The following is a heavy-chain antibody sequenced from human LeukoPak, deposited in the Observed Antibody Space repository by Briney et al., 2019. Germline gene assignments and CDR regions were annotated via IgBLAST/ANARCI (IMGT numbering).Heavy chain of an antibody. J-gene: IGHJ4*02. D-gene: IGHD3-22*01. CDR3: ARDPRYYYDSSGSCLDY. CDR1: GYTFTGYY. V-gene: IGHV1-2*02. CDR2: INPNSGGT. Sequence: GASVKVSCKASGYTFTGYYMHWVRQAPGQGLEWMGWINPNSGGTNYAQKFQGRVTMTRDTSISTAYMELSRLRSDDTAVYYCARDPRYYYDSSGSCLDYWGQGTLVTVSS.